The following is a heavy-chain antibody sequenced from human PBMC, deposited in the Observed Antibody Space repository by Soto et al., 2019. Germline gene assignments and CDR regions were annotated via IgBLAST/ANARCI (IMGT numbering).Heavy chain of an antibody. CDR3: ARGEDLLWFGELSAPFDY. Sequence: ASVKVSCKASGYTFTSYGISWVRQAPGQGLEWMGWISAYNGNTNYAQKLQGRVTMTTDTSTSTAYMELRSLRSDDTAVYYCARGEDLLWFGELSAPFDYWGQGTLVTVSS. V-gene: IGHV1-18*04. CDR2: ISAYNGNT. J-gene: IGHJ4*02. D-gene: IGHD3-10*01. CDR1: GYTFTSYG.